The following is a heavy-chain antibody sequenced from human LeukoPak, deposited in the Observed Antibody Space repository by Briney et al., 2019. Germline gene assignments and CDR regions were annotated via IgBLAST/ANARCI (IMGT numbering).Heavy chain of an antibody. CDR3: ARHQTTVVTPFDY. V-gene: IGHV5-51*01. J-gene: IGHJ4*02. D-gene: IGHD4-23*01. Sequence: GESLKIPCKGSGYSFTSYWIGWVRQMPGKGLEWMGIIYPGDSDTRYSPSFQGQVTISADKSISTAYLQWSSLKASDTAMYYCARHQTTVVTPFDYWGQGTLVTVSS. CDR2: IYPGDSDT. CDR1: GYSFTSYW.